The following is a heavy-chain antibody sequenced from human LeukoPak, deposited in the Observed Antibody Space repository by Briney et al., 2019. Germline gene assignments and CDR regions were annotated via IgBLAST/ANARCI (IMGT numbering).Heavy chain of an antibody. V-gene: IGHV3-53*01. CDR2: IYSGGST. CDR3: ARGLYGGYGFLD. D-gene: IGHD5-12*01. J-gene: IGHJ4*02. Sequence: GGSLRLSCADSGFTVSSNYMSWVRQAPGKGLEWVSVIYSGGSTYYADSVKGRFTISRDKSKNTLYLQMNSLRAEDTAVYYCARGLYGGYGFLDWGQGTLVTVSS. CDR1: GFTVSSNY.